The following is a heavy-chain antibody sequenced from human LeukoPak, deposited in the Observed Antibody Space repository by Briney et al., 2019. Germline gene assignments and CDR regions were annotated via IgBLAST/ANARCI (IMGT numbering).Heavy chain of an antibody. D-gene: IGHD3-22*01. V-gene: IGHV1-2*02. CDR1: GYTFTGYY. Sequence: GASVKVSCKASGYTFTGYYMHWVRQAPGQGLEWMGWINPNSGGTNYAQKFQGRVTMTRDTSISTAYMELSRLRSDDTAVYYCARGDYDSSGYYGYWGQGTLVTVSS. CDR2: INPNSGGT. CDR3: ARGDYDSSGYYGY. J-gene: IGHJ4*02.